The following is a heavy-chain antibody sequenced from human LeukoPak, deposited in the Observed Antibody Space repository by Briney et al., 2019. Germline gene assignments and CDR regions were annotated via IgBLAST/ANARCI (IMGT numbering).Heavy chain of an antibody. D-gene: IGHD6-13*01. CDR1: AFTFSNYA. Sequence: GGSLRLSCSASAFTFSNYAMHWVRQAPGKGLEYVSAISSNGGSTYYADSLKGRFTISRDNSKNTLYLQMSSLRVEDTAVFYCVTGIAGGPYYFDYWGQGTLVTVSS. J-gene: IGHJ4*02. V-gene: IGHV3-64D*06. CDR3: VTGIAGGPYYFDY. CDR2: ISSNGGST.